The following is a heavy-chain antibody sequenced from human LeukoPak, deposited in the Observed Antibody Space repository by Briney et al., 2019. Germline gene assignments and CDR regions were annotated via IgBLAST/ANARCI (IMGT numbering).Heavy chain of an antibody. J-gene: IGHJ4*02. Sequence: SETLSLTCSVSGGSISGYYWSWIRQPAGKGLEWIGRIYSSGSTYTSGTTNYNPSLKSRVTISVDKSKNQVSLKLSSVTAADTAVYYCARGIEYSSSYDYWGQGTLVTVSS. V-gene: IGHV4-4*07. D-gene: IGHD6-6*01. CDR3: ARGIEYSSSYDY. CDR2: IYSSGSTYTSGTT. CDR1: GGSISGYY.